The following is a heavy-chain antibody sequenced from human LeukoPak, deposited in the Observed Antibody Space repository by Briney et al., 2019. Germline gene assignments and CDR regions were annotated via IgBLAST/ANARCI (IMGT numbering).Heavy chain of an antibody. D-gene: IGHD1-14*01. Sequence: SETLSLTCAVYGGSFSGYYWSWIRQPPGKGLEWIGEINHSGSTNYNPSLKSRVTISVDTSKNQFSLKLSSVTAADTAVYYCARVNRPKGEGDYWGQGTLVTVSS. CDR1: GGSFSGYY. CDR3: ARVNRPKGEGDY. J-gene: IGHJ4*02. V-gene: IGHV4-34*01. CDR2: INHSGST.